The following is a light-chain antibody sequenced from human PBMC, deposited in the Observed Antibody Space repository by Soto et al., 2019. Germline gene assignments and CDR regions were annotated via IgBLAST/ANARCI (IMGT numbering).Light chain of an antibody. CDR1: SSDVGGHDY. CDR2: EVS. J-gene: IGLJ1*01. Sequence: QSAVTQPAXVSGSPGQSITISCTGTSSDVGGHDYVSWYQQHPGKVPKLMIYEVSNRPSGVSNRFSGSKSGDTASLTISGLQAEDEADYYCSSYTSSSTFVFGTGTKVTVL. V-gene: IGLV2-14*01. CDR3: SSYTSSSTFV.